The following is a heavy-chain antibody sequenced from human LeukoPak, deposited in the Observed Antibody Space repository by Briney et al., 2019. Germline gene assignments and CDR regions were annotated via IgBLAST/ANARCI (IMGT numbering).Heavy chain of an antibody. CDR1: GGSISSYY. V-gene: IGHV4-4*07. J-gene: IGHJ5*02. Sequence: SETLSLTCTVSGGSISSYYWSWIRQPAGKGLEWIGRIYTSGSTNYNPSLKSRVTMSVDTSENQFSLKLSSVTAADTAVYYCARESGGTYYYDSSGHNWFDPWGQGTLVTVSS. CDR3: ARESGGTYYYDSSGHNWFDP. D-gene: IGHD3-22*01. CDR2: IYTSGST.